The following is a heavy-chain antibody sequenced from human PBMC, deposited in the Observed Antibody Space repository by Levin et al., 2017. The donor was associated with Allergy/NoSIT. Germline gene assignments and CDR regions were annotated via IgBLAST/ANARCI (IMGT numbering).Heavy chain of an antibody. V-gene: IGHV4-34*01. CDR3: ARGPRYCSGGSCPTRLHYYYYMDV. D-gene: IGHD2-15*01. CDR1: GGSFSGYY. CDR2: INHSGST. Sequence: SETLSLTCAVYGGSFSGYYWSWIRQPPGKGLEWIGEINHSGSTNYNPSLKSRVTISVDTSKNQFSLKLSSVTAADTAVYYCARGPRYCSGGSCPTRLHYYYYMDVWGKGTTVTVSS. J-gene: IGHJ6*03.